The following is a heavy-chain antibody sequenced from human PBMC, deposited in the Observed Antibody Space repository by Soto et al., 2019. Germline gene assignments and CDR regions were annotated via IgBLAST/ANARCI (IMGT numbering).Heavy chain of an antibody. J-gene: IGHJ3*01. D-gene: IGHD2-21*01. CDR3: ANPLVGPPPR. CDR2: ISYDGSNK. CDR1: GFTFSSYG. Sequence: QVQLVESGGGVVQPGRSLRLSCAASGFTFSSYGMHWVRQAPGKGLEWVAVISYDGSNKYYADSVKGRFTISRDNSKNTLYLQMNSLRAEDKGVYYCANPLVGPPPRGGQGTMVTVSS. V-gene: IGHV3-30*18.